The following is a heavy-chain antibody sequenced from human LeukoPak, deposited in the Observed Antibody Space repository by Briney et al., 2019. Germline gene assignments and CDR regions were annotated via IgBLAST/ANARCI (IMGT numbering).Heavy chain of an antibody. J-gene: IGHJ6*02. V-gene: IGHV3-15*07. Sequence: GGSLRLSCAASGFTFSNAWMNWVRQAPGKGLEWVGRIKSKTDGGTTDYAAPVKGRFTISRDDSKNTLYLQMNSLRAEDTAVYYCAKGEYCSSTSCPDYYYYGMDVWGQGTTVTVSS. CDR1: GFTFSNAW. CDR2: IKSKTDGGTT. D-gene: IGHD2-2*01. CDR3: AKGEYCSSTSCPDYYYYGMDV.